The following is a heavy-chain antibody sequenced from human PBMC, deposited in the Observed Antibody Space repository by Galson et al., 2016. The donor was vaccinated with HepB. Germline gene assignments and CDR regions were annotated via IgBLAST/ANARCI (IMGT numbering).Heavy chain of an antibody. D-gene: IGHD6-19*01. V-gene: IGHV4-30-2*01. J-gene: IGHJ4*02. CDR1: GGSISSGNS. CDR2: IFHTGNT. Sequence: TLSLTCAVSGGSISSGNSWSWIRQPPGQGLEWIGYIFHTGNTYYNPSLKSRVTMSVDTSKNHFSLKLSSVTAADTAVYYCARDGSGWYAFDYWGQGTLVTVSS. CDR3: ARDGSGWYAFDY.